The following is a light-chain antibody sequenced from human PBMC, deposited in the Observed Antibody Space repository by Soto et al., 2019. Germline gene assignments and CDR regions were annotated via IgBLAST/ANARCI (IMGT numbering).Light chain of an antibody. CDR2: AAS. J-gene: IGKJ4*01. Sequence: ALQMTQSPSSLSASVGDRVTITCRASQGIRNDLGWYQQKPGKAPKLLIYAASSLQSGVPSRFSGSGSGTDFTLNISSLQPEDVATDYCLQDYNYSRNFGGGTKVEIK. CDR3: LQDYNYSRN. V-gene: IGKV1-6*01. CDR1: QGIRND.